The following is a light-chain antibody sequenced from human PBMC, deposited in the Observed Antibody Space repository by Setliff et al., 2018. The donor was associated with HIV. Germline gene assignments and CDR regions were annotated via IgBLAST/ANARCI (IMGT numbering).Light chain of an antibody. Sequence: QSVLAQPPSASGSPGQSVTISCIGTSSDVGGYNYVSWYQQHPGKAPKLMIYEVSKRPSGVPDRFSGSKSGNTASLTVSGLQAEDEADYYCAAWDASLIRYVFGTGTKVTVL. CDR3: AAWDASLIRYV. CDR2: EVS. V-gene: IGLV2-8*01. J-gene: IGLJ1*01. CDR1: SSDVGGYNY.